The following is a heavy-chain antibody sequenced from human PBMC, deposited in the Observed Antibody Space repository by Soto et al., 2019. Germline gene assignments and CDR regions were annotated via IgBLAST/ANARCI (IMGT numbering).Heavy chain of an antibody. J-gene: IGHJ6*02. D-gene: IGHD3-22*01. V-gene: IGHV1-18*01. CDR2: ISPYNDDT. CDR3: ARGGYYDSSGSRNYHYYGMEV. Sequence: QAQLVQSGAEVKKPGASVKVSCKASGYTFSSYGISWVRQAPGQGLEWLGWISPYNDDTNYAQKLQGRVTMTTDKSTRTAYMDLGSLRSDDTAVYYCARGGYYDSSGSRNYHYYGMEVGGHGTTVTVSS. CDR1: GYTFSSYG.